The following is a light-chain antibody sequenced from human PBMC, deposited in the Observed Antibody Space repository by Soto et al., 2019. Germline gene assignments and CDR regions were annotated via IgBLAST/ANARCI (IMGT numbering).Light chain of an antibody. J-gene: IGKJ1*01. Sequence: EIVMTLSPATLSEAREERATLSCRASQSVSSNLAWYQQNPGQAPRLLIYGSSTRATGIPARFSGSGSGTEFTLTISSLQSEDFAVYYCQQYNNWPRTFGQGTKLDIK. CDR3: QQYNNWPRT. CDR1: QSVSSN. V-gene: IGKV3-15*01. CDR2: GSS.